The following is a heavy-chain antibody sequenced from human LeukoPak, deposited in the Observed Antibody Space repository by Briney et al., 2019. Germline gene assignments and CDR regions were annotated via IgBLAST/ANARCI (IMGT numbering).Heavy chain of an antibody. D-gene: IGHD2-2*01. CDR1: GFTFSSYG. J-gene: IGHJ3*02. CDR2: ISYDGSNK. CDR3: ARVGVVPAAIPDGFDI. V-gene: IGHV3-30*03. Sequence: GGSLRLSCAASGFTFSSYGMHWVRQAPGKGLEWVAVISYDGSNKYYADSVKGRFTISRDNSKNTLYLQMNSLTAEDTAVYYCARVGVVPAAIPDGFDIWGQGTMVTVS.